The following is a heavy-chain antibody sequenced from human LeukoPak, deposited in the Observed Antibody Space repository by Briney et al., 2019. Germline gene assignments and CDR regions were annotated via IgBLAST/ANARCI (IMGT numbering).Heavy chain of an antibody. CDR2: ISSTRNYI. CDR1: GFTFSSYS. D-gene: IGHD5-24*01. CDR3: AKWKRWLELVSDY. Sequence: GGSLRLSCAASGFTFSSYSMNWVRQAPGKGLEWVASISSTRNYIYYADSVKGRFTISRDNANNSLFLQMNSLRAEDTAVYYCAKWKRWLELVSDYWGQGTLVTVSS. J-gene: IGHJ4*02. V-gene: IGHV3-21*06.